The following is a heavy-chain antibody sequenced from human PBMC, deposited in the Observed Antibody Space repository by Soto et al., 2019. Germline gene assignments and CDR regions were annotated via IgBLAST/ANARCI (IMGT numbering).Heavy chain of an antibody. Sequence: QVQLVQSGAEVRKPGSSVQVSCNASGGTFDNYGIVWVRQAPGQVLEWVGGIIPVLGAANYEQKFQDKVTITADASTGAAYMGLSRLTSEDTAVYYCARGAPWLGYYFDYWGQGTLVTVSS. D-gene: IGHD5-12*01. CDR3: ARGAPWLGYYFDY. V-gene: IGHV1-69*01. CDR2: IIPVLGAA. J-gene: IGHJ4*02. CDR1: GGTFDNYG.